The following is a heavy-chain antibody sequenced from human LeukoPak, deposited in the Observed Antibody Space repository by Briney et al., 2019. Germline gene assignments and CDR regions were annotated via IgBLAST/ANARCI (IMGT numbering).Heavy chain of an antibody. D-gene: IGHD3-16*01. V-gene: IGHV3-15*01. Sequence: PGGSLRLSCVASGFTFSNAWMTWVRQAPGKGLEWVGRIKSKANGGARGYAAPVTGRFTISRDDSENTLYLQMNSLKTEDTGVYYCLLWDYYDMDVWGKGTTVTVSS. CDR1: GFTFSNAW. CDR2: IKSKANGGAR. J-gene: IGHJ6*03. CDR3: LLWDYYDMDV.